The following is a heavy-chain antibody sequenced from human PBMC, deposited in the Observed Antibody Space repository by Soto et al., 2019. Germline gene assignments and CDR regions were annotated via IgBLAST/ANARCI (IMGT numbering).Heavy chain of an antibody. Sequence: QVQLVQSGAEVKKPGASVKASCKASGYTFTSYYIHWVRQAPGQGLEWMGIFNPTGDTASYAQKLQGRVTMTGDTPTGTAYMELGSPRSADTAVYYCARGGRIVDTGIGYYYYHAMDVWGQGTTVTVS. D-gene: IGHD5-18*01. V-gene: IGHV1-46*01. CDR2: FNPTGDTA. J-gene: IGHJ6*02. CDR1: GYTFTSYY. CDR3: ARGGRIVDTGIGYYYYHAMDV.